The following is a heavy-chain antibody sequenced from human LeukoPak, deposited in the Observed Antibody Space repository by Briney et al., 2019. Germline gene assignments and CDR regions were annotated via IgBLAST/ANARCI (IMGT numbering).Heavy chain of an antibody. D-gene: IGHD3-10*01. CDR1: GFTFSSYG. CDR3: AKGSASFHVSGASFDY. V-gene: IGHV3-30*02. J-gene: IGHJ4*02. Sequence: GGSLRLSCTASGFTFSSYGMHWVRQAPGKGLEWVAFIMHDESRKHYADSVKGRFTISRDTAKNTLYLQMNSLGVEDTAVYYCAKGSASFHVSGASFDYWGPGTLVTVSS. CDR2: IMHDESRK.